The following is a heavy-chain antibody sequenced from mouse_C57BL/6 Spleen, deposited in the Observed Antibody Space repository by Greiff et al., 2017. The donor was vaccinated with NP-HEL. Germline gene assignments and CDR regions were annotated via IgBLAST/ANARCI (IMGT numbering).Heavy chain of an antibody. CDR2: IYPGDGDT. D-gene: IGHD2-3*01. CDR3: ARSSMIKAWFAY. J-gene: IGHJ3*01. Sequence: VQLQQSGAELVKPGASVKISCKASGYAFSSYWMNWVKQRPGKGLEWIGQIYPGDGDTNYNGKFKGKATLTADKSSSTAYMQLSSLTSEESAVYFCARSSMIKAWFAYWGQGTLVTVSA. V-gene: IGHV1-80*01. CDR1: GYAFSSYW.